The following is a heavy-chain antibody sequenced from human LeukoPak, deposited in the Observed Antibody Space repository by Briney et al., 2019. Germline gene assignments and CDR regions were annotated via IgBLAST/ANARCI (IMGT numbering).Heavy chain of an antibody. Sequence: GGSLRLSCAASGFTFSRYGMHWVRQAPGKGLEWVAFIPYDGSNKYYADSVEGRFTISRDNSKNTLYLQMNSLRAEDTAVYYCAKGIWFGEFGDGVTWGQGTLVTVSS. CDR1: GFTFSRYG. J-gene: IGHJ4*02. V-gene: IGHV3-30*02. CDR2: IPYDGSNK. D-gene: IGHD3-10*01. CDR3: AKGIWFGEFGDGVT.